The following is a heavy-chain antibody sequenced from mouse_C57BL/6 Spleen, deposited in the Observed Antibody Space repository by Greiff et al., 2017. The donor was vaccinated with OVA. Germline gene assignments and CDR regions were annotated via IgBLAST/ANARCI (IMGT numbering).Heavy chain of an antibody. D-gene: IGHD4-1*01. V-gene: IGHV5-6*02. J-gene: IGHJ4*01. CDR1: GFTFSSYG. CDR2: ISSGGSYT. CDR3: ARNWDDYAMDY. Sequence: DVKLVESGGDLVKPGGSLKLSCAASGFTFSSYGMSWVRQTPDKRLEWVATISSGGSYTYYPDSVKGRFTISRDNAKNTLYLQMSSLKSEDTAMYYCARNWDDYAMDYWGQGTSVTVSS.